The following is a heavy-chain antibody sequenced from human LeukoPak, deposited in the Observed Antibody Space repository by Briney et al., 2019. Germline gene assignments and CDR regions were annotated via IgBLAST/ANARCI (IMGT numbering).Heavy chain of an antibody. D-gene: IGHD2-21*02. CDR3: ARVHGVTPSY. CDR1: GFTFDDYA. J-gene: IGHJ4*02. V-gene: IGHV3-9*01. CDR2: ISWNSGSI. Sequence: GGSLRLSCAASGFTFDDYAMHWVRQAPGKGLEWVSGISWNSGSIGYADSVKGRFTISRDNAKNSLYLQMNSLRAEDTAVYYYARVHGVTPSYWGQGTLVTVSS.